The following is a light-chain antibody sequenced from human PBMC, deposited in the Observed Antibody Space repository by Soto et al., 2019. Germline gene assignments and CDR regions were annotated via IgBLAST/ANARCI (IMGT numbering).Light chain of an antibody. J-gene: IGKJ1*01. CDR3: QHSVNSPRT. V-gene: IGKV3-20*01. Sequence: EIVLTQSPGTLSLSPGERVTLSCRASQSIYNNYLAWYQQKPGQAPRLLMYGASTRITGIPDRFSGSGSGTDLTLAINRLEAEDLVVYYCQHSVNSPRTFGQGTKVEIK. CDR1: QSIYNNY. CDR2: GAS.